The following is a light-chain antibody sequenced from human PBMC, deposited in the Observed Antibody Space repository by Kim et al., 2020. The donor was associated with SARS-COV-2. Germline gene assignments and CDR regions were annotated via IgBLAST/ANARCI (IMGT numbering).Light chain of an antibody. Sequence: SVSPGDRATLSCRASQSISGNLAWYQQKPGQAPRLLMSGASTRATGIPARFGGSGSGTDFTLTISGLQSEDFALYYCQQYNNWPYTFGQGTKLE. CDR2: GAS. V-gene: IGKV3-15*01. J-gene: IGKJ2*01. CDR3: QQYNNWPYT. CDR1: QSISGN.